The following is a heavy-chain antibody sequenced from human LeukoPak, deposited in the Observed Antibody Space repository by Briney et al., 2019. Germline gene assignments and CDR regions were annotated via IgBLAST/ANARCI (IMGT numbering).Heavy chain of an antibody. Sequence: SETLSLTCTVSGGSISSYYWSWLRQPPGKGLEWIGYIYYSGSTNYNPSLKSRVTISVDTSKNQFSLKLSSVTAADTAVYYCARDRFLEWSYFDYWGQGTLVTVSS. D-gene: IGHD3-3*01. CDR2: IYYSGST. CDR3: ARDRFLEWSYFDY. V-gene: IGHV4-59*01. J-gene: IGHJ4*02. CDR1: GGSISSYY.